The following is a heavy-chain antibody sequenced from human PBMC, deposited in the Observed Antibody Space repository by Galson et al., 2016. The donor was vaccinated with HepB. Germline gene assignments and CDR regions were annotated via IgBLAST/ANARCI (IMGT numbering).Heavy chain of an antibody. CDR2: IYYGGTT. CDR1: GASISSYY. D-gene: IGHD5-18*01. J-gene: IGHJ4*02. Sequence: SETLSLTCTVSGASISSYYWSWIRQPPGKGLAWIGNIYYGGTTYYNPSPESQVTIPVDTSNNQFTLKLTSVTAADTAVYFCARAYSFGRYDFHYWGQGTLVTVSS. V-gene: IGHV4-59*04. CDR3: ARAYSFGRYDFHY.